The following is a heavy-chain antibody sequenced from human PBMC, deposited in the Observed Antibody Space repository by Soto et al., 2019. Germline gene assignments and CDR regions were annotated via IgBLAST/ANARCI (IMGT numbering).Heavy chain of an antibody. CDR2: ISGSGGST. J-gene: IGHJ4*02. CDR1: GFTFSSYA. CDR3: ARGLYYYDSSAYMGY. D-gene: IGHD3-22*01. V-gene: IGHV3-23*01. Sequence: EVQLLESGGGLVQPGGSLRPSCAASGFTFSSYAMSWVRQAPGKGLEWVSAISGSGGSTYYADSVKGRFTISRDNSKNTLYLQMNSLRAADTAVYYCARGLYYYDSSAYMGYWGQGTLVTVSS.